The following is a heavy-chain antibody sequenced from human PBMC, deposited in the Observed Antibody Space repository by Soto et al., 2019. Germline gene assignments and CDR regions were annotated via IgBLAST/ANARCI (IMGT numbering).Heavy chain of an antibody. CDR3: ARRDYSTSSLGPFDY. CDR1: GGSISSHY. V-gene: IGHV4-59*11. CDR2: VHYSGNT. Sequence: PSETLSLTCVVSGGSISSHYWSWIRQPPGSGLEWIGFVHYSGNTSYSPSLKSRVTMSLDTSKSQFSLNLTSVTAADTAFYFCARRDYSTSSLGPFDYWGQGILVTVSS. D-gene: IGHD6-6*01. J-gene: IGHJ4*02.